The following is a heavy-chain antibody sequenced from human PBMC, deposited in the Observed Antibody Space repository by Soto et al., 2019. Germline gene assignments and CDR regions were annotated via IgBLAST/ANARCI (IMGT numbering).Heavy chain of an antibody. CDR2: ISHDGSVT. Sequence: QVQMVESGGGVVQPGTSLRLSCATSGFTFSTSGMHWVRQAPGKGLEWVAMISHDGSVTYYTDSVQGRFTISRDTPKNTLYLQMNSLRDEDTAIYFCAKDWGSSGWYNWFDPWAQGTRVTFS. V-gene: IGHV3-30*18. CDR1: GFTFSTSG. D-gene: IGHD6-13*01. J-gene: IGHJ5*02. CDR3: AKDWGSSGWYNWFDP.